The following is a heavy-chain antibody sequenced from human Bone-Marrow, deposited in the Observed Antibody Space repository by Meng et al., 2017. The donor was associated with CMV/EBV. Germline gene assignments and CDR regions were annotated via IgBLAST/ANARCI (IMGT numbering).Heavy chain of an antibody. CDR3: ARQKVPGYCSSTSCHGYYYYGMDV. J-gene: IGHJ6*02. Sequence: GESLKISCAASGFTFSDYYMSWIRQAPGKGLEWVSYISSSGSTIYYADSVKGRFTISRDNAKNSLYLQMNSLRAEDTAVYYCARQKVPGYCSSTSCHGYYYYGMDVWGQGTTVTVSS. CDR2: ISSSGSTI. CDR1: GFTFSDYY. V-gene: IGHV3-11*04. D-gene: IGHD2-2*01.